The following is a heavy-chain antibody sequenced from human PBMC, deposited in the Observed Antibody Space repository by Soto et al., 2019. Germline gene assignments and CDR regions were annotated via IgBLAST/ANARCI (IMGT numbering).Heavy chain of an antibody. Sequence: PSETLSLTCAVYGGSFSGYYWSWVRQPPGKGLEWIGEINHSGSTNYNPSLKSRVTISVDTSKNQFSLKLSSVTAADTAVYYRARGYYDFWSGYYFYYYYMDVWGKGTTVTVSS. D-gene: IGHD3-3*01. CDR1: GGSFSGYY. J-gene: IGHJ6*03. CDR2: INHSGST. CDR3: ARGYYDFWSGYYFYYYYMDV. V-gene: IGHV4-34*01.